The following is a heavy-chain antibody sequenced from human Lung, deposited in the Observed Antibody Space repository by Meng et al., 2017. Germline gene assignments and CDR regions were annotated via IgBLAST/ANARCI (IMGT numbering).Heavy chain of an antibody. V-gene: IGHV3-21*01. J-gene: IGHJ4*02. CDR1: EFTFSDYS. CDR2: ISNTGKYI. Sequence: EVQLVESGGGLVKPGGSLRLSCAASEFTFSDYSMNWVRQAPGQGLEWVSFISNTGKYIYYADSVKGRFTISRDNAKNSLYLQINSLRAEDTAVYYCARGSYQPLLLSALDYWGQGTLVTVSS. CDR3: ARGSYQPLLLSALDY. D-gene: IGHD2-15*01.